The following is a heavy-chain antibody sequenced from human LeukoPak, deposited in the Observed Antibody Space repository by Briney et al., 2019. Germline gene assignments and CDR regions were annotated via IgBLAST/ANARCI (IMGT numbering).Heavy chain of an antibody. J-gene: IGHJ5*02. V-gene: IGHV4-39*07. CDR2: IYYSGST. CDR1: GGSISSSSDY. Sequence: SETLSLTCTVSGGSISSSSDYWGWIRQPPGKGLEWIGSIYYSGSTYYNPSLKSRVTISVDTSKNQFSLKLGSVTAADTAVYYCARVIGGIDASGSYFPNPAGSWFDPWGQGTLVTVSS. D-gene: IGHD3-10*01. CDR3: ARVIGGIDASGSYFPNPAGSWFDP.